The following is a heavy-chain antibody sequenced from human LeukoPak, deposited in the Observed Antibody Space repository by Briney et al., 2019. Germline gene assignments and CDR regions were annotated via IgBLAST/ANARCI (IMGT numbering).Heavy chain of an antibody. CDR1: GFFFDNYS. D-gene: IGHD6-19*01. CDR3: ARESETSGWYDY. CDR2: ISGDGGST. J-gene: IGHJ4*02. Sequence: PGGSLRLFCGACGFFFDNYSIHWVRRAPGKGLEEVSLISGDGGSTFYADSVRGRFTISRDNTRKSLSLQMSSLRSEDTALYYCARESETSGWYDYWGQGTLVNVSS. V-gene: IGHV3-43*01.